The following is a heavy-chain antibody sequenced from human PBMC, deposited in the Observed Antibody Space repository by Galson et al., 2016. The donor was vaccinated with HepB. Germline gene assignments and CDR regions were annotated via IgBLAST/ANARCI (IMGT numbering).Heavy chain of an antibody. Sequence: SLRLSCAASGVSFSNYGMHWVRQAPGRGLEWVAVISYDGSNKKYADSVKGRFTISRDNSKKTLYLQMNSLRAEDTAVYYCAKDGRIYCSSASCHDHFHYWGQGTLVTVSS. J-gene: IGHJ4*02. D-gene: IGHD2-2*01. CDR1: GVSFSNYG. CDR2: ISYDGSNK. V-gene: IGHV3-30*18. CDR3: AKDGRIYCSSASCHDHFHY.